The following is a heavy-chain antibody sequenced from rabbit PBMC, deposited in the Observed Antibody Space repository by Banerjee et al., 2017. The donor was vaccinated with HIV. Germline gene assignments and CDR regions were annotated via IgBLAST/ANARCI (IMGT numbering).Heavy chain of an antibody. V-gene: IGHV1S45*01. CDR3: ARDGSGWGANFNL. J-gene: IGHJ4*01. D-gene: IGHD4-1*01. CDR1: GFSFSNKYV. CDR2: INTSSGNT. Sequence: EGSLKLSCKASGFSFSNKYVMCWVRQAPGKGLEWIACINTSSGNTVYASWAKGRFTISKTSSTTVTLQMTSLTAADMATYFCARDGSGWGANFNLWGPGTLVTVS.